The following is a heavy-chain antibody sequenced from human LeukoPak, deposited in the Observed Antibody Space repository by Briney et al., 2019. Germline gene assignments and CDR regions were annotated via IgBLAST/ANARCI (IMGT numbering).Heavy chain of an antibody. Sequence: ASVKVSCKASGYTFSGYYLDWVRQAPGQGLEWMGWINPNSGGTNYAQKFQGRVTTTRDTSISTAYMELSRLRSDDTAVYYCAREGLYYYDPWGQGTMVTVSS. CDR1: GYTFSGYY. CDR2: INPNSGGT. J-gene: IGHJ3*01. D-gene: IGHD3-22*01. V-gene: IGHV1-2*02. CDR3: AREGLYYYDP.